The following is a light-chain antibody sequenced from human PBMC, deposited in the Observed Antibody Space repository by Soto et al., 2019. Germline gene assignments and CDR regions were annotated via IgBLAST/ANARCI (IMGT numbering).Light chain of an antibody. CDR1: QCMSNY. Sequence: DIQMTQSPSSLSASVGDRVTITCRASQCMSNYLAWYQQKPGKVPKLLIYTASTLQSGVPSRFSGSGSGIDFTLTISSLQTEDVATYYCQNYTSAPQLTFGGGTKVEI. CDR3: QNYTSAPQLT. J-gene: IGKJ4*01. CDR2: TAS. V-gene: IGKV1-27*01.